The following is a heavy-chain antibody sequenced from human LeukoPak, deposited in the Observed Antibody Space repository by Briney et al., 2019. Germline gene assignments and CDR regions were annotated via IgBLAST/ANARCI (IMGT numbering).Heavy chain of an antibody. CDR1: GFTFNNYS. Sequence: PGGSLRLSCAASGFTFNNYSMNWVRQAPGKGLEWVSVIYSGGSTYYADSVKGRFTISRDNSKNTLYLQMNSLRAEDTAVYYCARTRWLQLKGEYNWFDPWGQGTLVTVSS. D-gene: IGHD5-24*01. CDR2: IYSGGST. J-gene: IGHJ5*02. CDR3: ARTRWLQLKGEYNWFDP. V-gene: IGHV3-53*01.